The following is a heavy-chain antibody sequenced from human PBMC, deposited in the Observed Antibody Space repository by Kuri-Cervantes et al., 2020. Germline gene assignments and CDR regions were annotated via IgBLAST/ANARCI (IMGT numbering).Heavy chain of an antibody. Sequence: ESLKISCTVSGGSISSSSYYWGWIRQPPGKGLEWIGSIYYSGSTYYNPSLKSRVTISVDTSKNQFSLKLSSVTAADTAVYYCERGTAPDYWGQGTLVTVSS. D-gene: IGHD1-1*01. CDR2: IYYSGST. V-gene: IGHV4-39*01. J-gene: IGHJ4*02. CDR1: GGSISSSSYY. CDR3: ERGTAPDY.